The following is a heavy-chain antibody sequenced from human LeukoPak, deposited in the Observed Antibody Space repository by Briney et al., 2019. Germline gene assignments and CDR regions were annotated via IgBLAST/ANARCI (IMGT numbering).Heavy chain of an antibody. CDR1: GITFSRYW. J-gene: IGHJ4*02. V-gene: IGHV3-7*01. CDR3: ATTFPYCSDGTCAL. CDR2: INQDGNRE. D-gene: IGHD2-15*01. Sequence: TGGSLRLSCTDSGITFSRYWMSWVRQAPGKGLEWVANINQDGNRENYVDSVKGRFSISRDNAKNSLFLQMHSLRAEDTAVYYCATTFPYCSDGTCALGGQGTLVTVSS.